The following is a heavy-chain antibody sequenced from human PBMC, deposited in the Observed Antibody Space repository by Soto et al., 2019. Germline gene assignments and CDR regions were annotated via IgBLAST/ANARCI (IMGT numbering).Heavy chain of an antibody. V-gene: IGHV4-31*03. CDR1: GGSIGSGGYY. CDR3: ARVHYYDSSGYYTALYYFDY. D-gene: IGHD3-22*01. J-gene: IGHJ4*02. Sequence: SETLSLTCTVSGGSIGSGGYYWSWIRQHPGKGLEWIGYIYYSGSTYYNPSLKSRVTISVDTSKNQFSLKLSSVTAADTAVYYCARVHYYDSSGYYTALYYFDYWGQGTLVTVSS. CDR2: IYYSGST.